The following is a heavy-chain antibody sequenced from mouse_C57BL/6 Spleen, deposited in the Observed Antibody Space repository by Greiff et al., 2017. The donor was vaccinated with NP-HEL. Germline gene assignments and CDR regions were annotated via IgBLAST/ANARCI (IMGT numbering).Heavy chain of an antibody. V-gene: IGHV1-50*01. J-gene: IGHJ3*01. D-gene: IGHD2-4*01. CDR2: IDPSDSYT. CDR3: AREITTGAGFAY. Sequence: QVQLQQPGAELVKPGASVKLSCKASGYTFTSYWMQWVKQRPGQGLEWIGEIDPSDSYTNYNQKFKGKATLTVDTSSSTAYMQLSSLTSEDSAVYYCAREITTGAGFAYWGQGTLVTVSA. CDR1: GYTFTSYW.